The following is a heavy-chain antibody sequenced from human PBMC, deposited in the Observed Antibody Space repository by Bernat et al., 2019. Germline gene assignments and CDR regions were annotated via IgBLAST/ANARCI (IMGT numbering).Heavy chain of an antibody. Sequence: EVQLVESGGGLVKPGGSLRLSCAASGFVFSTYSMNWVRQAPGKGLEWVSSISSSSSYIYYADSVTGRFTISRDNAKNSLYLQMNSLRAEDTAVYYCARAPYDFWSGSNFDHWGQGILVTVSS. CDR1: GFVFSTYS. D-gene: IGHD3-3*01. V-gene: IGHV3-21*01. J-gene: IGHJ4*02. CDR2: ISSSSSYI. CDR3: ARAPYDFWSGSNFDH.